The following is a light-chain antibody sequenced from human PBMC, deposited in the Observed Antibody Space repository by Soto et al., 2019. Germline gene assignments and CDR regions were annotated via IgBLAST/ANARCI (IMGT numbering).Light chain of an antibody. Sequence: DIQMTQSPSSVSASVGDRVTITCRASQVISTWLAWYQQKPGKAPKLLIYAASSLHSGVPSRFSGSGSGTDYTLTISSLQHEDFATYYCQQVNDFPLTFGGGPKVEIK. J-gene: IGKJ4*01. V-gene: IGKV1-12*01. CDR1: QVISTW. CDR2: AAS. CDR3: QQVNDFPLT.